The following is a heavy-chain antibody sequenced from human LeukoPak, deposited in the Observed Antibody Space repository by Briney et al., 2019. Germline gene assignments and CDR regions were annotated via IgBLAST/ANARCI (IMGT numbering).Heavy chain of an antibody. V-gene: IGHV6-1*01. Sequence: SHTLPLTCVISGDSVPSCASLNWIRQSPSKGTEWLGGTYYWSKWSSEYATSVKSRITINADTSKNQFSLQLDSVIPEDTAVYYCARDADSSNEWGPFDPWGQGILVTVSS. CDR2: TYYWSKWSS. D-gene: IGHD1-26*01. CDR3: ARDADSSNEWGPFDP. CDR1: GDSVPSCAS. J-gene: IGHJ5*02.